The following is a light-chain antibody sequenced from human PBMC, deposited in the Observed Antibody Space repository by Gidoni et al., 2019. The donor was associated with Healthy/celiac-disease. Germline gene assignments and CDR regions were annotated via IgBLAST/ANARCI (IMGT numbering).Light chain of an antibody. V-gene: IGKV4-1*01. CDR1: QSVLYSSNNKNY. CDR3: QQYYSTPPT. Sequence: IVMTQSPDSLAVSLGERATINCKSSQSVLYSSNNKNYLAWYKQKPGQPTKLLIYGASTREAGVPDRFSGSGSGTDFTLTISSLQAEDVAVYYCQQYYSTPPTFGGGTKVEIK. J-gene: IGKJ4*01. CDR2: GAS.